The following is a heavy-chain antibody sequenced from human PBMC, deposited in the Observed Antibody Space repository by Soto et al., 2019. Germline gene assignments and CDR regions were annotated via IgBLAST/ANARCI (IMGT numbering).Heavy chain of an antibody. CDR3: ARQFDYDSSGFYYAY. V-gene: IGHV1-69*13. Sequence: GASVKVSCKASGGTFSRYAISWVRQAPGQGLEWMGGITPLFGTANYAQKFQGRVTITADESTSTAYMELSSLRSEDTAVYYCARQFDYDSSGFYYAYWGHGTLVTSP. J-gene: IGHJ4*01. CDR1: GGTFSRYA. CDR2: ITPLFGTA. D-gene: IGHD3-22*01.